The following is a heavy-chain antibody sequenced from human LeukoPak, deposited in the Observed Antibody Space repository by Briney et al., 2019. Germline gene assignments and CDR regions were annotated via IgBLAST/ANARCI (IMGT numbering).Heavy chain of an antibody. V-gene: IGHV3-53*04. CDR3: ARDIPVDSRSSVPKPVRDS. CDR1: GFTISYNY. D-gene: IGHD6-6*01. Sequence: GGSLRLSCAASGFTISYNYMNWVRQAPGKGLQWVSVIYSNTSAYYADSVKGRFTISRHNSKNTLYLQMTSLRAEDTAVYYCARDIPVDSRSSVPKPVRDSWGQGTLVTVSS. J-gene: IGHJ5*02. CDR2: IYSNTSA.